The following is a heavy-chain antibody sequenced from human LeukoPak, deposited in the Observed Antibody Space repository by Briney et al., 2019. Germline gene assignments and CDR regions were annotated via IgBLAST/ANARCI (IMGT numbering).Heavy chain of an antibody. V-gene: IGHV3-21*01. CDR3: ARGGLESSGFDY. J-gene: IGHJ4*02. CDR1: GFTFSSYS. D-gene: IGHD6-19*01. CDR2: ISSSSSYI. Sequence: GGSLRLSCAASGFTFSSYSMNWVRQAPGKGLEWVSSISSSSSYIYYADSVKGRFTISRDNAKNSLYLQMNSLRAEDTAVYYCARGGLESSGFDYWGQGTLVTASS.